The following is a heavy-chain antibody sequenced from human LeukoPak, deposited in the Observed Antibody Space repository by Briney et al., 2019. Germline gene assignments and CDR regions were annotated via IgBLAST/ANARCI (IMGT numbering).Heavy chain of an antibody. Sequence: GGSLRLSCAASGFTVSSNYMGWVRQAPGKGLDWVSVIYSGGTAYYADSVKGRFAISRDSSKNILHLQMDSLTVDDTALYYCARGSSLAAVARGFDYWGQGTLVTVSS. D-gene: IGHD6-19*01. CDR1: GFTVSSNY. CDR2: IYSGGTA. V-gene: IGHV3-66*02. J-gene: IGHJ4*02. CDR3: ARGSSLAAVARGFDY.